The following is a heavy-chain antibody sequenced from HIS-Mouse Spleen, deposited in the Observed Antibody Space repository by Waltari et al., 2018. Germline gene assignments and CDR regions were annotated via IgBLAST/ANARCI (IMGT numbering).Heavy chain of an antibody. V-gene: IGHV3-15*01. Sequence: GGSLRLSCAASGFTFSNAWMSWVRQAPGKGLEWVGRIKSKTDGGTTDYAAPVKGRFTISRDDSKNTLYLQMNSLKTEDTAVYYCTTAAYDYVWGSYRWYFDYWGQGTLVTVSS. CDR3: TTAAYDYVWGSYRWYFDY. CDR2: IKSKTDGGTT. J-gene: IGHJ4*02. D-gene: IGHD3-16*02. CDR1: GFTFSNAW.